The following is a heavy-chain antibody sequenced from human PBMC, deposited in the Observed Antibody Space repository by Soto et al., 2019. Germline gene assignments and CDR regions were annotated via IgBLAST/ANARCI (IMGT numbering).Heavy chain of an antibody. CDR2: INAGNGNT. J-gene: IGHJ4*02. CDR3: ARGVVVVTALDY. D-gene: IGHD2-21*02. CDR1: GYTFTSYA. V-gene: IGHV1-3*01. Sequence: ASVKLACKASGYTFTSYAMHWVRQAPGQRLEWMGWINAGNGNTKYSQKFKGRVTITRDTSASTAYMELSSLRSEDTAVYYCARGVVVVTALDYWGQGTLVTVSS.